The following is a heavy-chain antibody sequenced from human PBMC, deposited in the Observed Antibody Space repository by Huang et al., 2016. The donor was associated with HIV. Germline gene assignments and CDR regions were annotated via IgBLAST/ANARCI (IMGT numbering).Heavy chain of an antibody. D-gene: IGHD5-18*01. CDR1: GYTFTSYY. CDR3: ATVNTPMTAEYFQH. V-gene: IGHV1-46*01. Sequence: QVQLVQSGAEVKKPGASVKVSCKASGYTFTSYYIHWVRQAPGQGLEWMGRINPSGGGTSYTQKVQGRVTMTRDTATSTAYMELSSLRYGDTAIYYCATVNTPMTAEYFQHWGQGTLVTVSS. CDR2: INPSGGGT. J-gene: IGHJ1*01.